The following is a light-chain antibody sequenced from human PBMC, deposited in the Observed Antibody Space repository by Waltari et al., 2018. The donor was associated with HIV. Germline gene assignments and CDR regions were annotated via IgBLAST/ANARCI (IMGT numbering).Light chain of an antibody. Sequence: QSVLTQPPSLSGAPGQTVTISCTGTSSNIGADYHVHWYQQLPGTAPKLLIYGNTIRPSGVTDRFCGSKAGTSASRAITGLQADDEADYYCQSYDSSLSAWVFGGGTKLTVL. V-gene: IGLV1-40*01. CDR2: GNT. CDR3: QSYDSSLSAWV. CDR1: SSNIGADYH. J-gene: IGLJ3*02.